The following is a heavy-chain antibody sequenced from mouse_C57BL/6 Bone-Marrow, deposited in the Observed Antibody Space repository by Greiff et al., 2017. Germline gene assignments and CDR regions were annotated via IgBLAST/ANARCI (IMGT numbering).Heavy chain of an antibody. CDR3: ARGTVVRDY. D-gene: IGHD1-1*01. V-gene: IGHV1-61*01. CDR1: GYTFTSYW. Sequence: VKLQQPGAELVRPGSSVKLSCKASGYTFTSYWMDWVKQRPGQGLEWIGNIYPSDSETHYNQKFKDKATLTVDKSSSTAYMQLSSLTSEDSAVYYCARGTVVRDYWGQGTTLTVSS. CDR2: IYPSDSET. J-gene: IGHJ2*01.